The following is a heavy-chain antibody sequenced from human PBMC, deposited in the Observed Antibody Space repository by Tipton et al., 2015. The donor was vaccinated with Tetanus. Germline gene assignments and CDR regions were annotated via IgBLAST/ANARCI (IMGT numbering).Heavy chain of an antibody. CDR2: ISSSSSYT. V-gene: IGHV3-11*06. CDR1: GFTFSDYY. CDR3: ARASGTVTTFWKFDY. D-gene: IGHD4-11*01. J-gene: IGHJ4*02. Sequence: CAASGFTFSDYYMSWIRQAPGKGLEWVSYISSSSSYTNYADSVKGRFTISRDNAKNSLYLQMNSLRAEDTAVYYCARASGTVTTFWKFDYWGQGTLVTVSS.